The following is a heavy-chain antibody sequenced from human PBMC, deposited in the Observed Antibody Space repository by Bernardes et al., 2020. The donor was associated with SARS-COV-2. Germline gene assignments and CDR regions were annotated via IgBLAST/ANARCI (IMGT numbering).Heavy chain of an antibody. CDR2: ISGSGGTT. J-gene: IGHJ3*02. Sequence: GGSLRLSCAASGFTFHNYAMNWVRQAPGTGLGWVSVISGSGGTTYYADSVKGRFTISRDNSRNTLYLQMNSLRAEDTAVYYCVKEGPTMNDPFDIWGQGTMVTVSS. V-gene: IGHV3-23*01. CDR3: VKEGPTMNDPFDI. D-gene: IGHD3-22*01. CDR1: GFTFHNYA.